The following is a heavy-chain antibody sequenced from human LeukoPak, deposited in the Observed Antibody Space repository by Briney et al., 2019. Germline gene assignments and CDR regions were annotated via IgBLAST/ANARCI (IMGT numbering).Heavy chain of an antibody. V-gene: IGHV3-7*01. CDR2: IKQDGSEK. J-gene: IGHJ4*02. CDR1: GLTFSSCW. Sequence: GGSLRLSCAASGLTFSSCWMTWIRQAPGKGLEWVANIKQDGSEKYYVDSVKGRFTISRDNAKNSLYLQMNSLRAEDTAVYYCARDTGGGYSCYDCWGQGTLVTVSS. D-gene: IGHD5-18*01. CDR3: ARDTGGGYSCYDC.